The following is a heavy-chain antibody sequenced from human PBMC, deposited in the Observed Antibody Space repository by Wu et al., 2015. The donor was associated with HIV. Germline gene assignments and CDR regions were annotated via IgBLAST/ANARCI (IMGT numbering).Heavy chain of an antibody. Sequence: QVQLVQSGAEVKKPGASVKVSCKASGYTFMSYDINWVRQATGQGLEWMGWMNPMSGNTGYSQKFQGRVTMTRNTSISTAHMELGSLRSDDTAVYYCARSGGIYNNGRYLGYWGQGTLVTVSS. D-gene: IGHD5-12*01. V-gene: IGHV1-8*01. CDR2: MNPMSGNT. CDR3: ARSGGIYNNGRYLGY. CDR1: GYTFMSYD. J-gene: IGHJ4*02.